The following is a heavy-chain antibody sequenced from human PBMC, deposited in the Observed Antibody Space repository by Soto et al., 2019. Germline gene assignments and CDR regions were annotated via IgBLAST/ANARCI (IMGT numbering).Heavy chain of an antibody. V-gene: IGHV4-34*01. CDR1: GGSFSGYY. CDR2: INHSGST. J-gene: IGHJ4*02. CDR3: ARSGDDFWSGPTGAFDY. Sequence: QVQLQQWGAGLLKPSETLSLTCAVYGGSFSGYYWSWIRQPPGKGLEWIGEINHSGSTNYNPSLKSRVTISVDTSKNQFSLKLSSVTAADTAVYYCARSGDDFWSGPTGAFDYWGQGTLVTVSS. D-gene: IGHD3-3*01.